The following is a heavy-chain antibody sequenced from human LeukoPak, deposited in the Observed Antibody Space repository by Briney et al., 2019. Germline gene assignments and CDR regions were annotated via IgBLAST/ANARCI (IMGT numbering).Heavy chain of an antibody. D-gene: IGHD6-19*01. CDR3: ARGGIEQWRSSDDY. CDR2: ISAYNGNT. J-gene: IGHJ4*02. V-gene: IGHV1-18*01. Sequence: GGSVKVSCKASGYTFTSYGISWVRQAPGQGLEWMGWISAYNGNTKYAQKLQGRVTMTTDTSTSTSYMELRSLRSDDTAVYYCARGGIEQWRSSDDYWGQGTLVTVSS. CDR1: GYTFTSYG.